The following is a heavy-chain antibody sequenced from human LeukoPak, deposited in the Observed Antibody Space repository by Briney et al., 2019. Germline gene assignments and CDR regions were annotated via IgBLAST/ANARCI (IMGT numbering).Heavy chain of an antibody. CDR1: GHTVTSYG. D-gene: IGHD6-13*01. CDR2: ISAYNGNT. V-gene: IGHV1-18*01. J-gene: IGHJ5*02. CDR3: ARGPNLLRFIAAAGTSKNWFDP. Sequence: ASVKASYNPSGHTVTSYGIMWVRQAPGHGLEWRGWISAYNGNTNYAQKLQGRVTMTTDTSTSTAYMELRSLRSDDTAVYYCARGPNLLRFIAAAGTSKNWFDPWGQGTLVTVSS.